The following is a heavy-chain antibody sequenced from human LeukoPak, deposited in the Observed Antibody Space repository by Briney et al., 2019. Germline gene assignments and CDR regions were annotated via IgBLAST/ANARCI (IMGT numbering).Heavy chain of an antibody. CDR1: GYTFTSYD. V-gene: IGHV1-8*01. CDR3: ARDVLRYYYYYGMDV. J-gene: IGHJ6*02. CDR2: MNPNSGNT. Sequence: ASVRVSCKASGYTFTSYDNNWVRQATGQGLEWMGWMNPNSGNTGYAQKFQGRVTMARNTSISTAYMELSSLRSEDTAVYYCARDVLRYYYYYGMDVWGQGTTVTVSS. D-gene: IGHD3-9*01.